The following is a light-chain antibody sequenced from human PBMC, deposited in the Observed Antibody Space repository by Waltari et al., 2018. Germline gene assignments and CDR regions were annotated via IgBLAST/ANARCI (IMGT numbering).Light chain of an antibody. V-gene: IGKV3-15*01. CDR3: QQYNNWPPAT. CDR2: GAS. J-gene: IGKJ2*01. Sequence: EIVMTQSPATLSVSPGERSTLSCRASQSVSRNLAWYQQKPGQAPRLLIYGASTRATGIPARFSGSGSGTEFTLTISSMQSEDFAVYYCQQYNNWPPATFGQGTKREIK. CDR1: QSVSRN.